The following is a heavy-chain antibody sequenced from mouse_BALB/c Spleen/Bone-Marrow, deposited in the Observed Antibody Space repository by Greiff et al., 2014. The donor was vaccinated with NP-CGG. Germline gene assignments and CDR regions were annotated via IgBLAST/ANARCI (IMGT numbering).Heavy chain of an antibody. V-gene: IGHV1S12*01. CDR1: GYTFTSYY. Sequence: QVQLQQSGPELVKPGASVKISCKASGYTFTSYYIQWVKQRPGQGLEWIGYIFPRDGSTNYNETFKGKATLTSDTSSSTASMQLNSLTSEDSVVYFCARDYYGSLDYWGQGTTLTVSS. CDR3: ARDYYGSLDY. J-gene: IGHJ2*01. CDR2: IFPRDGST. D-gene: IGHD1-1*01.